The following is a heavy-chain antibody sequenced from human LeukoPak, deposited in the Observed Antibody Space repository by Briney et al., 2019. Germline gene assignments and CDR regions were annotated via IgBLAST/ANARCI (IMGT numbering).Heavy chain of an antibody. CDR3: ARLEPGIAAAPDY. D-gene: IGHD6-13*01. Sequence: SETLSLTCTVSGGSISSSSYYWGWIRQPPGKGLEWIGSIYYSGSTYYNPSPKSRATISVDTSKNQFSLKLSSVTAADTAVYYCARLEPGIAAAPDYWGQGTLVTVSS. CDR1: GGSISSSSYY. V-gene: IGHV4-39*01. CDR2: IYYSGST. J-gene: IGHJ4*02.